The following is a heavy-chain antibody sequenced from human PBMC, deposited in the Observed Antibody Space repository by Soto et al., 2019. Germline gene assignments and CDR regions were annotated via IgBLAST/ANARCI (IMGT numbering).Heavy chain of an antibody. V-gene: IGHV1-2*02. Sequence: ASVKVACKASGYTFIDYYMHWVRQAPGQGFEWMGRISPRSGGTNYAQKFQGRVTMTWDTSLNTAYMELSSLISEDTAVYYCARPPGYISDWYYFDLWGQGTLVTVSS. CDR3: ARPPGYISDWYYFDL. CDR1: GYTFIDYY. CDR2: ISPRSGGT. J-gene: IGHJ4*02. D-gene: IGHD3-9*01.